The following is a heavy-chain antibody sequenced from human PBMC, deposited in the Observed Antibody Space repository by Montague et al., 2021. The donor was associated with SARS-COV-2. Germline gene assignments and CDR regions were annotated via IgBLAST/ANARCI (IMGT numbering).Heavy chain of an antibody. D-gene: IGHD3-10*01. Sequence: SLRLSCAASGFTFSSYAMHWVRQAPGKGLEWVAVISYDGSNKYYADSVKGRFTISRDNSKNTLYLQMNSLRAEDTAVYYCARVKGSGSYSYALDIWGQGTMVTVSS. CDR1: GFTFSSYA. CDR2: ISYDGSNK. J-gene: IGHJ3*02. CDR3: ARVKGSGSYSYALDI. V-gene: IGHV3-30*04.